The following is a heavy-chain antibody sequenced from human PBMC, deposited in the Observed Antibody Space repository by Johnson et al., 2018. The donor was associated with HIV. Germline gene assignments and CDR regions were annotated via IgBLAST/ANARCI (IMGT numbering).Heavy chain of an antibody. D-gene: IGHD3-10*01. Sequence: VQLVESGGGLVQPGGSLRLSCAASGFTVSSNYMSWVRQAPGKGLEWVSLFSSRGGTYYADSVKGRFTISRDDSQNTLYLQMNSLRAEDTAVYYCARGTITLIRGVIGSDVWGQGTMVTVSS. CDR3: ARGTITLIRGVIGSDV. V-gene: IGHV3-66*01. CDR1: GFTVSSNY. J-gene: IGHJ3*01. CDR2: FSSRGGT.